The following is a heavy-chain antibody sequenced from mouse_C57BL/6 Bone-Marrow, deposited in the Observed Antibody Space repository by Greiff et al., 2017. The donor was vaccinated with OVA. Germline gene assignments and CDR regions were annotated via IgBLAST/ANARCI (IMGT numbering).Heavy chain of an antibody. CDR2: IDPENGDT. Sequence: VQLQQSGAELVRPGASVKLSCTASGFNIKDDYMHWVKQRPEQGLAWIGWIDPENGDTEYASKFQGKATITADTSSNTAYLQLSSLTSEDTAVYYCTTTPSYYGAYYAMDYWGQGTSVTVSS. J-gene: IGHJ4*01. CDR3: TTTPSYYGAYYAMDY. D-gene: IGHD2-10*01. CDR1: GFNIKDDY. V-gene: IGHV14-4*01.